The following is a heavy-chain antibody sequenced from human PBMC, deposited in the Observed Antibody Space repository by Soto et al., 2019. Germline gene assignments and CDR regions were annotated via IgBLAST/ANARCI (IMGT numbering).Heavy chain of an antibody. V-gene: IGHV4-39*01. CDR2: IDYNGVA. J-gene: IGHJ4*02. CDR1: GGSIYRSGYY. D-gene: IGHD2-15*01. Sequence: SETLSLTCTVSGGSIYRSGYYWGWIRQPPGRGLEWIGNIDYNGVAYSNPSLKSRVTISRDTSKNRFSLKLTSVTAADTALYYCGKVLVGATGHTDSDSWGPGTLVTVSS. CDR3: GKVLVGATGHTDSDS.